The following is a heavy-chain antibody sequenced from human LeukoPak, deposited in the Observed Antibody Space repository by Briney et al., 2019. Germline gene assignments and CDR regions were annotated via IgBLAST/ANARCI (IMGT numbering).Heavy chain of an antibody. J-gene: IGHJ4*02. CDR2: IYSSGST. D-gene: IGHD3-3*01. CDR3: AREGQPSYYDFWSGYYSFDY. CDR1: GGSVSIYY. V-gene: IGHV4-59*02. Sequence: SETLSLTCTVSGGSVSIYYWNWIRQPPGKGLEWIGYIYSSGSTKYNPSLKSRVTISVDTSRNQFSLKLSSVTAADTAVYYCAREGQPSYYDFWSGYYSFDYWGQGTLVTVSS.